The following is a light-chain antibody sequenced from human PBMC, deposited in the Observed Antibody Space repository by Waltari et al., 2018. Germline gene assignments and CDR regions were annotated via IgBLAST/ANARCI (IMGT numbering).Light chain of an antibody. Sequence: EILKTQSPATLAVSPGERATSSCRASQRVDIYLAWYQVKPGHPPRLLIFDASTRATGVPDTFRGTGSGTEFTLTISSLQSVDFAVYYCQQYDSWPLTFGGGTKVEI. CDR3: QQYDSWPLT. CDR1: QRVDIY. CDR2: DAS. V-gene: IGKV3-15*01. J-gene: IGKJ4*01.